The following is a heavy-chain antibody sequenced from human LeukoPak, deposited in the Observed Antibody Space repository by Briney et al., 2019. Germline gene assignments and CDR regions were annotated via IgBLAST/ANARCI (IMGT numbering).Heavy chain of an antibody. J-gene: IGHJ6*02. CDR1: GGSFINHD. CDR2: SNHRGRS. V-gene: IGHV4-34*01. D-gene: IGHD3-10*01. Sequence: SETLSLTCVVYGGSFINHDWHWIRQPPGKGLEWLGESNHRGRSNYNPSIKSRVTMSVDTSKCQFSLKLTSVPAADTAVYCCARESYNSGTAMDVWGQGTTVTVSS. CDR3: ARESYNSGTAMDV.